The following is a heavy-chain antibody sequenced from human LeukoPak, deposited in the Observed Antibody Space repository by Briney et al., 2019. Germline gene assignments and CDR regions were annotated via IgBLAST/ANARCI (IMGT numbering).Heavy chain of an antibody. CDR1: RYSFTSYW. Sequence: GESLKISCKGSRYSFTSYWIGWVRQMPGKGLEWMGTTDPSDSYTKYSPSFHGHVTISADKSISTAYLQWSGLKASDTAMYYCARHVEMATTFDYWGQGTLVTVSS. D-gene: IGHD5-24*01. CDR2: TDPSDSYT. V-gene: IGHV5-10-1*01. CDR3: ARHVEMATTFDY. J-gene: IGHJ4*02.